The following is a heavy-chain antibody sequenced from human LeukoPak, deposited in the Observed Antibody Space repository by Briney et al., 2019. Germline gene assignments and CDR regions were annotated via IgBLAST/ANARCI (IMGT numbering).Heavy chain of an antibody. V-gene: IGHV3-72*01. D-gene: IGHD2-2*01. CDR2: TRNKANSYTT. Sequence: GGSLRLSCAASGFTFSDHYMDWVRQAPGKGLEWVGRTRNKANSYTTEYAASVKGRFTISRDDSKNTAHLQMNSLKTEDTAVYYCTRPFYCSSTSCYEDYWGQGTLVTVSS. J-gene: IGHJ4*02. CDR1: GFTFSDHY. CDR3: TRPFYCSSTSCYEDY.